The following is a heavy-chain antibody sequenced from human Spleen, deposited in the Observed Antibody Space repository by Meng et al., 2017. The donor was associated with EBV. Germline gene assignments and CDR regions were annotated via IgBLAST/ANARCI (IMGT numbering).Heavy chain of an antibody. J-gene: IGHJ5*02. CDR1: GGSISSSNW. Sequence: QVQLEEAGPGRVNPSGTLSLTCAVSGGSISSSNWWSWVRQPPGKGLEWIGEISHSGSTNYNPSLKSRVSISIDKSKNQVSLKLTSVTAADTAVYYCAQRERWGLDPWGQGTLVTVSS. CDR2: ISHSGST. V-gene: IGHV4-4*02. D-gene: IGHD3-16*01. CDR3: AQRERWGLDP.